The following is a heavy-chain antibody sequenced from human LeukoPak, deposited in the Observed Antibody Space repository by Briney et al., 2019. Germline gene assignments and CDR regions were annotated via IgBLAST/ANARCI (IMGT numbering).Heavy chain of an antibody. Sequence: ASVKVSCKASGYTFTGYYMHWVRQAPGQGLEWMGWINPNSGGTNYAQKSQGRVTMTGDTSISTAYMELSRLRSDDTAVYYCARAGVWFGEITDYWGQGTLVTVSS. CDR1: GYTFTGYY. CDR3: ARAGVWFGEITDY. J-gene: IGHJ4*02. CDR2: INPNSGGT. V-gene: IGHV1-2*02. D-gene: IGHD3-10*01.